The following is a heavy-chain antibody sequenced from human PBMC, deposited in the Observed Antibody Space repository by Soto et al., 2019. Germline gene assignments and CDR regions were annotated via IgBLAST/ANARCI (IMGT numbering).Heavy chain of an antibody. D-gene: IGHD3-10*01. Sequence: QVQLVQSGAEVKKPGSSVKVSCKASGGTFSSYTISWVRQAPGQGLEWMGRIIPILGIANYAQKFQGRVTITADKSTSTAYMELSSLRSEDTAVYYCARKEWMVRGVIITGFDPWGQGTLVTVSS. CDR2: IIPILGIA. CDR3: ARKEWMVRGVIITGFDP. V-gene: IGHV1-69*02. CDR1: GGTFSSYT. J-gene: IGHJ5*02.